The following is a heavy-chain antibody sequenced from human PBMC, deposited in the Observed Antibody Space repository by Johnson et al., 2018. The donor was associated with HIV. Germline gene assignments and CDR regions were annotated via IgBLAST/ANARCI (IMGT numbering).Heavy chain of an antibody. J-gene: IGHJ3*02. CDR3: TTSIVIDAFDI. CDR2: IKRKIEGETT. CDR1: GFTFSSHG. Sequence: VQLVESGGGVVQPGTSLRLSCAASGFTFSSHGMHWVRQAPGKGLEWVGRIKRKIEGETTDYAAPVKGRFTISRDDSKNTLYLQMNSLTTEDTAVYYCTTSIVIDAFDIWGQGTMVTVSS. V-gene: IGHV3-15*01. D-gene: IGHD3-16*02.